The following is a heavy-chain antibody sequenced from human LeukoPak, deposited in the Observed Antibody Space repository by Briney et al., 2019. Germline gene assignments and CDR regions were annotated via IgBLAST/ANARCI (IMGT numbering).Heavy chain of an antibody. Sequence: SETLSLTCTVSGDSISSSSYYWGWIRQPPGKGLEWIGSIYYSGSTYYNPSLKSRVTISVDTSKNQFSLKLSSVTAADTAVYYCARVDPGYYYMDVWGKGTTVTVSS. CDR2: IYYSGST. CDR3: ARVDPGYYYMDV. V-gene: IGHV4-39*07. J-gene: IGHJ6*03. D-gene: IGHD3/OR15-3a*01. CDR1: GDSISSSSYY.